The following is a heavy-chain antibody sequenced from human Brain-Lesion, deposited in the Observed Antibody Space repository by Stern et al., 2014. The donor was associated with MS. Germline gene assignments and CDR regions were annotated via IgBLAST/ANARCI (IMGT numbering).Heavy chain of an antibody. CDR1: GGSISSSTYY. Sequence: VQLQESGPGLVKPSETLSLTCTVSGGSISSSTYYWAWLRQPPGKGLEWIGNIHYSGFTYSKPSLKSRVTISVDMSKNQFSLKLSSVTAADTAIYYCARHDSVPRPSQLYSARDRGPGYFDYWGQGTLVTVSS. CDR2: IHYSGFT. J-gene: IGHJ4*02. D-gene: IGHD1-26*01. CDR3: ARHDSVPRPSQLYSARDRGPGYFDY. V-gene: IGHV4-39*01.